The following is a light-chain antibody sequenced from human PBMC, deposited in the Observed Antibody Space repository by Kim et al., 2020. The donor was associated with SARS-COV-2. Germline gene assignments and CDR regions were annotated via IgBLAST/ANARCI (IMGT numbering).Light chain of an antibody. J-gene: IGLJ2*01. Sequence: PGKTARITCGGNNIGSTSVHWYQQKPGQAPVLVIYYDSDRPSGIPERFSGSNSGNTATLTISRVEAGDEADYYCQVWDSSSDHVVFGGGTKVTVL. CDR2: YDS. V-gene: IGLV3-21*04. CDR3: QVWDSSSDHVV. CDR1: NIGSTS.